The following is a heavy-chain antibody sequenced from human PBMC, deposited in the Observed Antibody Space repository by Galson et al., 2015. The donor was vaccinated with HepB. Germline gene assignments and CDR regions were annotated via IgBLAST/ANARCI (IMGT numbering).Heavy chain of an antibody. D-gene: IGHD6-13*01. Sequence: SLRLSCAASGFTFSSYAMSWVRQAPGKGLEWVSAISGSGGSTYYADSVKGRFTISRDNSKNTLYLQMNSLRAEDTAVYYCAKGGGVGGAAAAPFDYWGQGTLVTVSS. CDR1: GFTFSSYA. J-gene: IGHJ4*02. CDR3: AKGGGVGGAAAAPFDY. CDR2: ISGSGGST. V-gene: IGHV3-23*01.